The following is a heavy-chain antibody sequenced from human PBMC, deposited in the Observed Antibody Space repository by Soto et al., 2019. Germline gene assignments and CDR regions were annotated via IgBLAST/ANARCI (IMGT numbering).Heavy chain of an antibody. CDR3: ARRNHEILTGYSSYYFDY. CDR2: INHSGST. D-gene: IGHD3-9*01. CDR1: GGSFSGYY. V-gene: IGHV4-34*01. J-gene: IGHJ4*02. Sequence: SETLSLTCAVYGGSFSGYYWSWIRQPPGKGLEWIGEINHSGSTNYNPSLKSRVTISVDTSKNQFSLKLSSVTAADTAVYYCARRNHEILTGYSSYYFDYGGQGTLLNVSS.